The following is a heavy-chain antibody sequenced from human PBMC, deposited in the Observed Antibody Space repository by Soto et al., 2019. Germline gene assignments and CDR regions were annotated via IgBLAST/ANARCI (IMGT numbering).Heavy chain of an antibody. D-gene: IGHD1-1*01. CDR3: ASATRDDDAFDI. CDR1: GFTFSSYD. CDR2: IGTAGDT. Sequence: EVQLVESGGGLVQPGGSLRLSCAASGFTFSSYDMHWVRQATGKGLEWVSAIGTAGDTYYPGSVKGRFTISRENAKNSLYLQMNSLSAGDTAVYYCASATRDDDAFDIWGQVTMVTVSS. V-gene: IGHV3-13*01. J-gene: IGHJ3*02.